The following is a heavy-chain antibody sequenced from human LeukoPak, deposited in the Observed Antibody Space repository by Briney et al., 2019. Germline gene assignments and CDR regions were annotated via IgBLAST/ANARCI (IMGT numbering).Heavy chain of an antibody. CDR2: IYYNGGT. CDR3: ARDPRPNGNNWFDS. Sequence: SETLSLTCNVSGGSISPYYWNWIRQPPGKGLEWIGHIYYNGGTNYNPSLKSRVTILLDMSKNQFSLKLDSVTAADTAVYYCARDPRPNGNNWFDSWGQGTLVTVSP. CDR1: GGSISPYY. J-gene: IGHJ5*01. V-gene: IGHV4-59*01.